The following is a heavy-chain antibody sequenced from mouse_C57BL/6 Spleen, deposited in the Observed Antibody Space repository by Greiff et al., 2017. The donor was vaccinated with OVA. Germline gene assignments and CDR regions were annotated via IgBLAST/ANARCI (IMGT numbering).Heavy chain of an antibody. D-gene: IGHD2-3*01. CDR1: GYTFTSYW. V-gene: IGHV1-55*01. J-gene: IGHJ4*01. CDR2: IYPGSGST. CDR3: ARSPLYDNYAMDY. Sequence: QVQLQQPGAELVKPGASVKMSCKASGYTFTSYWITWVKQRPGQGLEWIGDIYPGSGSTNYNEKLKSKATLTVDTSSSTAYMQLSSLTSEDSAVYYCARSPLYDNYAMDYWGQGTSVTVSS.